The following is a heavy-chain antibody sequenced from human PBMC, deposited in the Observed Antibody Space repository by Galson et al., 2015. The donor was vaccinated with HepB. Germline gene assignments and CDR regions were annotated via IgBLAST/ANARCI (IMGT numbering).Heavy chain of an antibody. CDR2: ISAGSRDM. Sequence: PLRLSCAAAGFTFRDYSINWGRHAPGKGREWVAYISAGSRDMHDADSVRGRFTISRDNAENSLCLQMNSLRAEDTGVYYCARAGCCGGDCYAIQRYWYFDLWGRGTLVTVSS. CDR3: ARAGCCGGDCYAIQRYWYFDL. V-gene: IGHV3-21*01. J-gene: IGHJ2*01. D-gene: IGHD2-21*02. CDR1: GFTFRDYS.